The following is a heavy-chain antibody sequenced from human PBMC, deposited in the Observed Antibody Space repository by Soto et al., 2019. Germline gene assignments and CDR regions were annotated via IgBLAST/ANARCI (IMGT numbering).Heavy chain of an antibody. CDR3: ATAPETAPIVRVVVPYLFDS. CDR2: MYYSGSF. Sequence: QVQLQESGPGLVKPSQTLSLTCTVSGGSISAGGSYWSWIRQPPGHGLECIGHMYYSGSFYYNPSRKGRVMLSSDTSKNQSSLSVSAVTAADTAVYYCATAPETAPIVRVVVPYLFDSWGQGTLVTVSS. J-gene: IGHJ4*02. V-gene: IGHV4-31*03. D-gene: IGHD3-16*02. CDR1: GGSISAGGSY.